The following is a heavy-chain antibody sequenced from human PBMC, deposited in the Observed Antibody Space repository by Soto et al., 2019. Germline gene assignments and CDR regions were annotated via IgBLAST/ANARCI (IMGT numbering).Heavy chain of an antibody. D-gene: IGHD6-13*01. V-gene: IGHV4-59*01. CDR1: GGSISRNY. J-gene: IGHJ4*02. CDR2: VYNSGST. CDR3: ARYRREAVAGYTLDY. Sequence: SLTCTVSGGSISRNYWTSIRQPPGKGLEWIGYVYNSGSTNYNPSLKSRVTISEDTSRSQFSLKVNSMTAADTAVYYCARYRREAVAGYTLDYWGQGILVTVSS.